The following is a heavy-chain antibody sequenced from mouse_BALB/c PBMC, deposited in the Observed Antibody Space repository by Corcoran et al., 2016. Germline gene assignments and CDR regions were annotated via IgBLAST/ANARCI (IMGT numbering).Heavy chain of an antibody. CDR3: ANWDWYFDV. CDR2: IDPANGNT. V-gene: IGHV14-3*02. J-gene: IGHJ1*01. D-gene: IGHD4-1*01. CDR1: GFNIKDTY. Sequence: EVQLQQSGAELVKPGASVKLSCTASGFNIKDTYMHWVKQRPEQGLEWIGRIDPANGNTKYDPKFQGKATITADTSSNTAYLQLSSLPSEDTAVYYCANWDWYFDVLGAGTTVTVSS.